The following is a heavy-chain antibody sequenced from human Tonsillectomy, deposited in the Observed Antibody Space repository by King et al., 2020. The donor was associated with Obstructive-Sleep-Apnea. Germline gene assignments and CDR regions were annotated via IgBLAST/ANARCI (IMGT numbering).Heavy chain of an antibody. CDR1: GFTFSSYA. Sequence: VQLVESGGGLVQPGGSLRLSCAASGFTFSSYAMSWVRQAPGKGLEWVSAISGSGGSTYYADSVKGRFTISRDNSKNTLYLQMNSLRAEDTAVYYCAKDSEEAVAGWNYYSGMDVWGHGTTVTVSS. CDR3: AKDSEEAVAGWNYYSGMDV. CDR2: ISGSGGST. D-gene: IGHD6-19*01. J-gene: IGHJ6*02. V-gene: IGHV3-23*04.